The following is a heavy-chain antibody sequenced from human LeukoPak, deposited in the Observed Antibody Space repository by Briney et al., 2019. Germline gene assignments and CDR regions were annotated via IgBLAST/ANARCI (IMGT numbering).Heavy chain of an antibody. Sequence: SETLSLTCAVYGGSLSGFYWSWIRQSPGKGLEWIGEINQSGSTNYNPSLKSRVTISVDTSKNQFSLKLSSVTAADTAVYYCAASEPGRRYLLVTPFDYWGQGTLVTVSS. CDR2: INQSGST. D-gene: IGHD4-23*01. CDR1: GGSLSGFY. V-gene: IGHV4-34*01. CDR3: AASEPGRRYLLVTPFDY. J-gene: IGHJ4*02.